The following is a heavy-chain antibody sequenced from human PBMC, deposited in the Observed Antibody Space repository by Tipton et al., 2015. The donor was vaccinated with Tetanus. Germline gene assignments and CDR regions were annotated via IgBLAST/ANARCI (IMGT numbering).Heavy chain of an antibody. CDR3: ARDQGGGRVVRLNWFDP. V-gene: IGHV4-31*03. Sequence: TLSLTCTVSGGFSSGDYYWSWIRQHPGKGLEWIAYINYSGSTYYNPSLESRLTVSLDTSKNQFFLKLSSVTAADTAVYYCARDQGGGRVVRLNWFDPWGQGMLVTVSS. J-gene: IGHJ5*02. CDR2: INYSGST. D-gene: IGHD6-6*01. CDR1: GGFSSGDYY.